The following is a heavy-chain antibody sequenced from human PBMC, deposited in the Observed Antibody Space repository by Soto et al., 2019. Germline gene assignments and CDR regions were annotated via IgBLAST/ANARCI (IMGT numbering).Heavy chain of an antibody. CDR1: GFTFSSSA. Sequence: QMQLVQSGPEVKKPGTSVKVSCKASGFTFSSSAVQWVRQARGQCLEWIGWVVVGNGDTNYAQRFQERVTITRDMSTSTAYMELSSLRSEDTAVYYCAAGWLAADVYYYGLDVWGQGTTVTVSS. V-gene: IGHV1-58*01. J-gene: IGHJ6*02. D-gene: IGHD5-18*01. CDR3: AAGWLAADVYYYGLDV. CDR2: VVVGNGDT.